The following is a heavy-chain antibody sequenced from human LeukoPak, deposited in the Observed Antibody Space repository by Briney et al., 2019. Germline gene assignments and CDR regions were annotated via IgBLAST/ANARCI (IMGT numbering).Heavy chain of an antibody. J-gene: IGHJ4*02. CDR1: GFTFSSYG. CDR3: ARGYCSSTSCFPFDY. CDR2: ISSNGGST. V-gene: IGHV3-64*01. D-gene: IGHD2-2*01. Sequence: GGSLRLSCAASGFTFSSYGMHWVRQAPGKGLEYVSAISSNGGSTYYANSVKGRFTISRDNSKNTLYLQMGSLRAEDMAVYYCARGYCSSTSCFPFDYWGQGTLVTVSS.